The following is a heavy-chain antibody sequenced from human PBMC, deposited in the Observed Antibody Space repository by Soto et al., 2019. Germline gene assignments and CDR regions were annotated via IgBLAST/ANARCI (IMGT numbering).Heavy chain of an antibody. D-gene: IGHD6-6*01. Sequence: GGSLRLSCAASGFTVSSNYMSWVRQAPGKGLGWVSVIYSGGSTYYADSVKGRFTNSRDNSKNTLYLQMNSLRAEDTAVYYCARGIAARPFDYWGQGTLVTVSS. CDR1: GFTVSSNY. V-gene: IGHV3-53*01. CDR3: ARGIAARPFDY. CDR2: IYSGGST. J-gene: IGHJ4*02.